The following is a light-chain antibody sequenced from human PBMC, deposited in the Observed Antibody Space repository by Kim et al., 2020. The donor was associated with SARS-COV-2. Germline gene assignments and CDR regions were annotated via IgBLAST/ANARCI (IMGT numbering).Light chain of an antibody. Sequence: GQPITISRTGTNSDIGGHNSASWYQQYPGTAPKLLIYDVTRRASGISNRFSWSKSGNTASLTITGLQTEDEADYYCSSYTTSTPWVFGGGTQLTVL. CDR1: NSDIGGHNS. J-gene: IGLJ3*02. CDR2: DVT. CDR3: SSYTTSTPWV. V-gene: IGLV2-14*03.